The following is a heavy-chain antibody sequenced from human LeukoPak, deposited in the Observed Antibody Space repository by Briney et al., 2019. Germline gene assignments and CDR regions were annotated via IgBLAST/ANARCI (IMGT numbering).Heavy chain of an antibody. D-gene: IGHD3-22*01. CDR3: ARDLGDSSGYPDVYFDY. CDR2: ISAYNGNT. CDR1: GYTFTSYG. Sequence: ASVKVSCKASGYTFTSYGISWVRQAPGQGLEWMGWISAYNGNTNYAQKLQGRVTMTTDTSTSTAYMELRSLRSDDTAVYNCARDLGDSSGYPDVYFDYWGQGTLVTVSS. J-gene: IGHJ4*02. V-gene: IGHV1-18*01.